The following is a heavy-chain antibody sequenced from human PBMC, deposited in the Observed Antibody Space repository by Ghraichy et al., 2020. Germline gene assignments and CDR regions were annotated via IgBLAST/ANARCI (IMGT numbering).Heavy chain of an antibody. CDR2: INSDGSST. CDR3: ARAPRGSYFDY. D-gene: IGHD1-26*01. J-gene: IGHJ4*02. CDR1: GFTFSSYW. V-gene: IGHV3-74*01. Sequence: GESLNISCAASGFTFSSYWMHWVRQAPGKGLVWVSRINSDGSSTSYADSVKGRFTISRDNAKNTLYLQMNSLRAEDTAVYYCARAPRGSYFDYWGQGTLVTVSS.